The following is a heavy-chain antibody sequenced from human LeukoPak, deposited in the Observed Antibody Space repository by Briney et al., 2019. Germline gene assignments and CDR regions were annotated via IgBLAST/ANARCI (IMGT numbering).Heavy chain of an antibody. CDR1: GFTFSSYA. CDR3: AKDDYGSGSYPSFHY. Sequence: GGSLRLSCAASGFTFSSYAMSWVRQAPGKGLEWVSAISGSDRSTYYADSVKGRFTISRDNSKNTLYMQMNSLRAEDTAVYYCAKDDYGSGSYPSFHYWGQGTLVTVSS. J-gene: IGHJ4*02. D-gene: IGHD3-10*01. CDR2: ISGSDRST. V-gene: IGHV3-23*01.